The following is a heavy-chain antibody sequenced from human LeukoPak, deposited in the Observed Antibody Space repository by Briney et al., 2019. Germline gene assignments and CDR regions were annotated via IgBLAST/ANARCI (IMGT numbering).Heavy chain of an antibody. CDR1: GGSIRISSYY. CDR3: ASDAVAGATDFDY. J-gene: IGHJ4*02. Sequence: SQTLSLTCTVPGGSIRISSYYSGWLRQPAWKGLEWIGSVYSSGSTYYSPSLSSRVTISVDTSKNRFSLNLSSVTAADTAVYYCASDAVAGATDFDYWGQGTLVTVSS. V-gene: IGHV4-39*01. D-gene: IGHD6-19*01. CDR2: VYSSGST.